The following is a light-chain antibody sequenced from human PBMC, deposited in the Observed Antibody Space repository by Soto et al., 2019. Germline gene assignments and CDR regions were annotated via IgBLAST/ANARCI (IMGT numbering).Light chain of an antibody. CDR3: QYYNKYGWT. CDR1: QSISSW. V-gene: IGKV1-5*03. J-gene: IGKJ1*01. CDR2: KTS. Sequence: DIQLTQSPSTLSASVGDRVTITCRASQSISSWLAWYQQKPGKAPKFLIYKTSNLESGVPSRFSGSGSGTEFTLTISSRQPEDFATEYGQYYNKYGWTFGQGTKVEIK.